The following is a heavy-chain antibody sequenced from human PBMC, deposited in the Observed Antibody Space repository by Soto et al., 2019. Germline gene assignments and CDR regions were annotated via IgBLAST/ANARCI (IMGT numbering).Heavy chain of an antibody. J-gene: IGHJ4*02. CDR3: ARLSYGDYIILDY. D-gene: IGHD4-17*01. V-gene: IGHV4-39*01. Sequence: SETLSLTCTVSGGSISSSSYYWGWIRQPPGKGLEWIGSIYYSGSTYYNPSLKSRVTISVDTSKNQFSLRLSSVTAADTAVYYCARLSYGDYIILDYWGQGTLVTVSS. CDR2: IYYSGST. CDR1: GGSISSSSYY.